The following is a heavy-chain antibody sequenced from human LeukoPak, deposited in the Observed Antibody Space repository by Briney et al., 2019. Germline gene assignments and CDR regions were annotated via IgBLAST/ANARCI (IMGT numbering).Heavy chain of an antibody. CDR2: IYYSGST. J-gene: IGHJ4*02. Sequence: SETLSLPCTVSVGFIWRCYWSWTRQPPGKGLEWIGYIYYSGSTNYNPSLKSRVTISVDTSKNQFSLKLSSVTAADTAVYYWARVCYDSSGYSYVDYWGQGTLVTVSS. CDR1: VGFIWRCY. CDR3: ARVCYDSSGYSYVDY. D-gene: IGHD3-22*01. V-gene: IGHV4-59*01.